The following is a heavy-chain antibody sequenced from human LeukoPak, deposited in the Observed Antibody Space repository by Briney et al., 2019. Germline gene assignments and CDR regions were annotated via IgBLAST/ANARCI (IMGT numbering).Heavy chain of an antibody. CDR3: ARDREGRSCSDGTCYLGWDFDL. CDR1: GYTFINYG. D-gene: IGHD2-15*01. CDR2: ISASDGHT. Sequence: ASVKVSCKASGYTFINYGFSWVRQAPGQGLEWMGWISASDGHTNNAQKFQGRLTMTTDTSTSTAYMELRSLRSDDTAVYYCARDREGRSCSDGTCYLGWDFDLWGRGTLVTVSS. J-gene: IGHJ2*01. V-gene: IGHV1-18*01.